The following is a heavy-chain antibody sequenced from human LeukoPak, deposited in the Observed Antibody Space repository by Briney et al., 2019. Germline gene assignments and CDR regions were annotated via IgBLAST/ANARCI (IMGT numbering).Heavy chain of an antibody. CDR3: AKAGYCSSTSCYRRRWFDP. CDR2: MNPNSGNT. CDR1: GYTFTSYD. J-gene: IGHJ5*02. D-gene: IGHD2-2*02. Sequence: ASVKVSCKASGYTFTSYDINWVRQATGQGLEWMGWMNPNSGNTGYAQKFQGRVTMTRNTSISTAYMELSSLRSEDTAVYYCAKAGYCSSTSCYRRRWFDPWGQGTLDTVSS. V-gene: IGHV1-8*01.